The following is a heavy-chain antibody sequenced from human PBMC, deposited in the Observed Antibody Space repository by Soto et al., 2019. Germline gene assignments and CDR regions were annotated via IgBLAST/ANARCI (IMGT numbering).Heavy chain of an antibody. D-gene: IGHD3-22*01. Sequence: SETLSLTCAVSCGSXSSGGYSWSWIRQPPGKGLEWIGYIYHSGSTYYNPSLKSRVTISVDRSKNQFSLKLSSVTAADTAVYYCARGGVDYYDSSGYYFSPYYFDYWGQGTLVTVSS. CDR2: IYHSGST. CDR3: ARGGVDYYDSSGYYFSPYYFDY. CDR1: CGSXSSGGYS. J-gene: IGHJ4*02. V-gene: IGHV4-30-2*01.